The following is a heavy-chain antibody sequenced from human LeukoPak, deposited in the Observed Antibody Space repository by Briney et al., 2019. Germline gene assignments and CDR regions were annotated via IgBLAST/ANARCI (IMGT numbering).Heavy chain of an antibody. CDR2: IRYDGNTK. J-gene: IGHJ6*03. CDR1: GFTFSSYG. D-gene: IGHD6-6*01. V-gene: IGHV3-30*02. Sequence: AGGSLRLSCAASGFTFSSYGMNWVRQAPGKGLEWVAFIRYDGNTKYYADSVKGRFTISRDNSKNTLHLQMNSLRAEDTAVYHCAKSSSENYYYMDVWGKGTTVTVSS. CDR3: AKSSSENYYYMDV.